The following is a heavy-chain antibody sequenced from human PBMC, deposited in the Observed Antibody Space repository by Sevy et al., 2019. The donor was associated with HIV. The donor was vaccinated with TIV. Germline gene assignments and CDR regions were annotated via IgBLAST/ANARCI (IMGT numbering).Heavy chain of an antibody. D-gene: IGHD3-22*01. CDR3: ARDQDYYDSSGYYPSDAFDI. J-gene: IGHJ3*02. V-gene: IGHV3-66*01. CDR1: GFTVSSNY. CDR2: IYSGGST. Sequence: GGSLRLSCAASGFTVSSNYMSWVRQAPGKGLEWVSVIYSGGSTYYADSGKGRFTISRDNSKNTLYLQMNSLRAEDTAVYYCARDQDYYDSSGYYPSDAFDIWGQGTMVTVSS.